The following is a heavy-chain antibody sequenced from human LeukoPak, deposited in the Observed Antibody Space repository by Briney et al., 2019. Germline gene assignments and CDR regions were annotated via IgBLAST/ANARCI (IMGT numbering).Heavy chain of an antibody. CDR1: GGSISSYY. J-gene: IGHJ4*02. Sequence: MASETLSLTCTVSGGSISSYYRSWIRQPPGKGLEWIGYIYYSGSTNYNPSLKSRVTISVDTSKNQFSLKLSSVTAADTAVYYCARGASSSWYHYFDYWGQGALVTVSS. V-gene: IGHV4-59*01. D-gene: IGHD6-13*01. CDR2: IYYSGST. CDR3: ARGASSSWYHYFDY.